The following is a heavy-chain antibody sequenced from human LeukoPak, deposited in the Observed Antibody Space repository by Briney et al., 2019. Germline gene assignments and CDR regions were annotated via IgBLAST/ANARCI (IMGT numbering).Heavy chain of an antibody. CDR2: IYSTGDT. CDR1: GFIVSSVY. CDR3: ARGGRSSELV. V-gene: IGHV3-53*01. Sequence: PGGSLRLSCAASGFIVSSVYMSWVRQSPGKGLECVSIIYSTGDTYYADPVKGRFTISRDVSKNTVYLQMNSLRAEDTAVYYCARGGRSSELVWGQGTRVTVSS. D-gene: IGHD6-6*01. J-gene: IGHJ4*02.